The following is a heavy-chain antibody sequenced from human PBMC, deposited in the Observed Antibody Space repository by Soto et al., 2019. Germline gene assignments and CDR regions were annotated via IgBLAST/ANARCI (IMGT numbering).Heavy chain of an antibody. CDR1: GFTFSTYA. Sequence: PGGSLRLSCAASGFTFSTYAVNWLRQAPGKGLEWLSYISSSSATIYYADSVKGRFTISRDNGKNSLLLQTDSLRDEDTAVYYCARGARLNSPKSSFDYWGRGTLVTVSS. CDR3: ARGARLNSPKSSFDY. V-gene: IGHV3-48*02. CDR2: ISSSSATI. D-gene: IGHD1-1*01. J-gene: IGHJ4*02.